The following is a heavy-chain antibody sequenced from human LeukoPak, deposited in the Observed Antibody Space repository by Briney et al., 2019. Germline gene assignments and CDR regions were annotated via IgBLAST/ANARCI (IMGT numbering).Heavy chain of an antibody. CDR1: GFTFSSYS. J-gene: IGHJ4*02. Sequence: GGSLRLSCAASGFTFSSYSMTWVRQAPGKGLEWVSSISSSSSYIYYADSVKGRFTISRDNAKNSLYLQMNSLRAEDTAVYYCAKHGGAGTFWGPDYWGQGTLVTVSS. CDR2: ISSSSSYI. CDR3: AKHGGAGTFWGPDY. D-gene: IGHD6-19*01. V-gene: IGHV3-21*04.